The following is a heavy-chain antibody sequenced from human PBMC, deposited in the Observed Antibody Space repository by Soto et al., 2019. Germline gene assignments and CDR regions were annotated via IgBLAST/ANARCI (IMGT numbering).Heavy chain of an antibody. CDR3: ARHDYYYDSSGYYYVGAFDI. CDR2: IYYIGST. D-gene: IGHD3-22*01. V-gene: IGHV4-31*03. J-gene: IGHJ3*02. CDR1: GGSISSGCYY. Sequence: SETLSLTCTVSGGSISSGCYYWSWILQHPGKGLEWIGYIYYIGSTYYNPSLKSRVTISVDTSKNQLSLKLSSVTAADTAVYYCARHDYYYDSSGYYYVGAFDIWGQGTMVTVS.